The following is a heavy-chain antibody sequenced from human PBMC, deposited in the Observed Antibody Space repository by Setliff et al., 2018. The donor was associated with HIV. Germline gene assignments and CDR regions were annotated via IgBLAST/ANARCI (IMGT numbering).Heavy chain of an antibody. V-gene: IGHV1-2*02. D-gene: IGHD4-17*01. CDR1: GYTFPEYY. CDR2: IYPNTGGT. CDR3: ARSTTAD. Sequence: GASVTVSCKASGYTFPEYYIHWVRQAPGQGLEWMGWIYPNTGGTNYAQKFQGRVTMTRDTSISTAYMELSRLRSDDTALYYCARSTTADWGQGTLVTVSS. J-gene: IGHJ4*02.